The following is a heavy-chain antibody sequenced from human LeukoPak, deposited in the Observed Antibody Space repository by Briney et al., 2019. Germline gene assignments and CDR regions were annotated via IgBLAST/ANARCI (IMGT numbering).Heavy chain of an antibody. J-gene: IGHJ6*04. V-gene: IGHV4-34*01. D-gene: IGHD2-2*01. CDR3: ARRYQLPPYYYGMDV. Sequence: SETLSLTCAVYGGSFSGYYWSWIRQPPGKGLEWIGEINHSGSTNYNPSLKSRVTISVDTSKNQFSLKLSSVTAADTAVYYCARRYQLPPYYYGMDVWGKGTTVTVSS. CDR2: INHSGST. CDR1: GGSFSGYY.